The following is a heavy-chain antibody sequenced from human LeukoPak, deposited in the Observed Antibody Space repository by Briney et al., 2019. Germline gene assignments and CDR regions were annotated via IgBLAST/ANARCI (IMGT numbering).Heavy chain of an antibody. Sequence: GGSLRLSCAASGFTFSSYGMHWVRQAPGKGLEWVAFIRYDGSNKYYADSVKGRFTISRDNSKNTLYLQMNSLRAEDTAVYYCARVGTYDTPDSHYRYMDVWGKGTTVTVSS. J-gene: IGHJ6*03. CDR1: GFTFSSYG. D-gene: IGHD3-16*01. CDR2: IRYDGSNK. CDR3: ARVGTYDTPDSHYRYMDV. V-gene: IGHV3-30*02.